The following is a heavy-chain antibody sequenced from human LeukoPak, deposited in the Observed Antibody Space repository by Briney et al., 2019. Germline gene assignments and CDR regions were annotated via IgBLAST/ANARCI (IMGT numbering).Heavy chain of an antibody. V-gene: IGHV3-23*01. D-gene: IGHD6-13*01. CDR1: GFTFSSYA. CDR2: ISGGGGST. CDR3: ANSIAAAGTRYYYYYYGMDV. Sequence: GGSLRLSCAASGFTFSSYAMSWVRQAPGKGLEWVSAISGGGGSTYYADSVKGRFTISRDNSKNTLYLQMNSLRAEDTAVYYCANSIAAAGTRYYYYYYGMDVWGQGTTVTVSS. J-gene: IGHJ6*02.